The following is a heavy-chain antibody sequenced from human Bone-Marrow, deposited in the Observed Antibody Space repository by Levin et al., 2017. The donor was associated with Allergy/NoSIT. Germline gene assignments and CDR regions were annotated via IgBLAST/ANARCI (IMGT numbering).Heavy chain of an antibody. CDR1: GFSFGDYG. Sequence: GGSLRLSCEASGFSFGDYGMAWVRLPPGKGLEWVSFLSRSSSKTYYADSVKGRFTISRDNSKNALYLQMNSLGVEDTAVYYCAKPHTYYDFSPFDSWGQGTLVTVSS. V-gene: IGHV3-23*01. CDR3: AKPHTYYDFSPFDS. D-gene: IGHD3-3*01. J-gene: IGHJ4*02. CDR2: LSRSSSKT.